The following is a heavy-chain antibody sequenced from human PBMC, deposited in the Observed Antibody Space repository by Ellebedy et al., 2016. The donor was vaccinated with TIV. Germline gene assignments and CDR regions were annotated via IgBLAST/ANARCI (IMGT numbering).Heavy chain of an antibody. J-gene: IGHJ3*02. CDR2: IYSGGST. D-gene: IGHD1-26*01. Sequence: GESLKISCAASGFTVSSNYMSWVRQAPGKGLEWVSVIYSGGSTFYADSVKGRFTISRDNSKNTLYLQMNSLRAEDTAVYYCARGINGRNAFVIWGQGTMVTVSS. CDR3: ARGINGRNAFVI. CDR1: GFTVSSNY. V-gene: IGHV3-53*01.